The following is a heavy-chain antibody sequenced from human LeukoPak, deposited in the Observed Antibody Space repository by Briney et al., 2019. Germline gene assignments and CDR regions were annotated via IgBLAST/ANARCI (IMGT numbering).Heavy chain of an antibody. Sequence: GGSLRLSCAASGFTVSSNYMSWVRQAPGKGLEWASVIYSGGSTYYADSVKGRFTISRDNSKNTLYLQMNSLRAEDTAVYYCAREDGRLSQVDYWGQGTLVTVSS. CDR2: IYSGGST. D-gene: IGHD6-25*01. V-gene: IGHV3-53*01. CDR3: AREDGRLSQVDY. J-gene: IGHJ4*02. CDR1: GFTVSSNY.